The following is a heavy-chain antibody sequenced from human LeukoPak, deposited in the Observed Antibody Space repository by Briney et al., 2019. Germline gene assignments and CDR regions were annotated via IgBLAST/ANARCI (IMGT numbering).Heavy chain of an antibody. Sequence: SETLSLTCTVSGGSISSYYWSWIRQPPGKGLEWIGYIYYSGSTNYNPSLKSRVTISVDTSKNQFSLKLSSVTAADTAVYYCARETYYYDSSGYFSPRGWFDPWGQGTLVTVSS. CDR3: ARETYYYDSSGYFSPRGWFDP. D-gene: IGHD3-22*01. CDR1: GGSISSYY. V-gene: IGHV4-59*01. J-gene: IGHJ5*02. CDR2: IYYSGST.